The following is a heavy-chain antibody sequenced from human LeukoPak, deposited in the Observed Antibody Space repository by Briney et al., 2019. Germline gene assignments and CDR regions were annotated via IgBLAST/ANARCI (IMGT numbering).Heavy chain of an antibody. CDR2: LNPNSGST. J-gene: IGHJ4*02. CDR3: ARDDRSDY. V-gene: IGHV1-2*02. CDR1: GYTFTVYY. Sequence: ASVRASCKASGYTFTVYYMHCGRHAPGQGLEWMVWLNPNSGSTNAAQKFQGRVTMTRDTSISTAYMELSRLRSDDTAVYYCARDDRSDYWGQGTLVTVSS. D-gene: IGHD2-15*01.